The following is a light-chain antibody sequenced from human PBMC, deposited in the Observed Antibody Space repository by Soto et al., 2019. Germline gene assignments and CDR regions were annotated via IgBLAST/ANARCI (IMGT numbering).Light chain of an antibody. V-gene: IGKV3-15*01. CDR3: HQGHNWPLT. J-gene: IGKJ2*01. CDR2: GAS. Sequence: EIVMTQSAATLSVSPGETATLSCRSSQSITSELAWYQQKPGQPPRLLIYGASTRATGVPARFTGSGSGSEFALKISGLQSEDFALYYCHQGHNWPLTFGQGTRLEI. CDR1: QSITSE.